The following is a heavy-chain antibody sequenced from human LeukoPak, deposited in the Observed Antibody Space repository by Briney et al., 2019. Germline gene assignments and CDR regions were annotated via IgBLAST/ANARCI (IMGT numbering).Heavy chain of an antibody. V-gene: IGHV1-69*05. CDR1: GGTFSSYA. CDR3: ARGWDWFDP. D-gene: IGHD5-24*01. CDR2: IIPIFGTA. Sequence: ASVKVSCKASGGTFSSYATSWVRHAPGQGREWMGRIIPIFGTANYAQKFQGRVTITTDESTSTAYVELSSLRSEDTAVYYCARGWDWFDPWGQGTLVTVSS. J-gene: IGHJ5*02.